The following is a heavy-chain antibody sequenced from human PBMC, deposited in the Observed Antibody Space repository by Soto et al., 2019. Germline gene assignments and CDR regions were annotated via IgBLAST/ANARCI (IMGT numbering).Heavy chain of an antibody. Sequence: SETLSLTCAVYGGSFSGYYWSWIRQPPGKGLEWIGEINHSGSTNYNPSLKSRVTISVDTSKNQFSLKLSSVTAADTAVYYCARGWYSSGWYFPFDYWGQGTLVTVSS. CDR2: INHSGST. CDR3: ARGWYSSGWYFPFDY. D-gene: IGHD6-19*01. J-gene: IGHJ4*02. CDR1: GGSFSGYY. V-gene: IGHV4-34*01.